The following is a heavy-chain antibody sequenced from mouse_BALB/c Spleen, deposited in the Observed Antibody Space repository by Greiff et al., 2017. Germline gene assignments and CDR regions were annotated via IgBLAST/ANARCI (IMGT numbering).Heavy chain of an antibody. J-gene: IGHJ2*01. CDR1: GFSLTGYG. D-gene: IGHD2-1*01. CDR3: ARGNYGNYFDY. CDR2: IWGDGST. V-gene: IGHV2-6-7*01. Sequence: QVHVKQSGPGLVAPSQSLSITCTVSGFSLTGYGVNWVRQPPGKGLEWLGMIWGDGSTDYNSALKSRLSISKDNSKSQVFLKMNSLQTDDTARYYCARGNYGNYFDYWGQGTTLTVSS.